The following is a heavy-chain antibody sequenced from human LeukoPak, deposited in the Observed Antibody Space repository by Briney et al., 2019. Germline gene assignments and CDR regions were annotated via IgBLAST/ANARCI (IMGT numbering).Heavy chain of an antibody. V-gene: IGHV4-34*01. CDR1: GGSFSGYY. J-gene: IGHJ4*02. CDR2: INHSGST. D-gene: IGHD4-17*01. Sequence: SETLSLTCAVYGGSFSGYYWRWIRQPPGKGLEWIGEINHSGSTNYNPSLKSRVTISVDTSKNQFSLKLSSVTAADTAVYYCARSGGYGDYALGNPTPFDYWGQGTLVTVSS. CDR3: ARSGGYGDYALGNPTPFDY.